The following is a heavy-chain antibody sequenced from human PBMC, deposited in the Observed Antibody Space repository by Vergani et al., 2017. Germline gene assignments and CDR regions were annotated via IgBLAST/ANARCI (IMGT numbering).Heavy chain of an antibody. Sequence: QVQLQQWGAGLLKPSETLSLTCAVYGGSFSGYYWSWIRQPPGKGLEWIGEINHSGSTNYHPSLKSRVTISVDTSKNQFSLKLSSVTAADTAVYYCARHVPFPGIAAASTWENYWIDPWGQGTLVTVSS. V-gene: IGHV4-34*01. D-gene: IGHD6-13*01. CDR2: INHSGST. J-gene: IGHJ5*02. CDR3: ARHVPFPGIAAASTWENYWIDP. CDR1: GGSFSGYY.